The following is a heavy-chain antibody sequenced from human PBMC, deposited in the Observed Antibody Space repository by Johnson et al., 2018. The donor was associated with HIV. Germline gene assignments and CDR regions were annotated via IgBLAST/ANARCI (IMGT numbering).Heavy chain of an antibody. Sequence: QVQLVESGGGVVQPGRSLRLSCAASGFTFSDYYMNWIRKAPGQGLEWVSYISSSGSTIYYADSVKGRFTISRDNAKNSLYLQMNSLRAEDTAVYYCARDKGRGAFDIWGQGTMVTVSS. CDR2: ISSSGSTI. V-gene: IGHV3-11*04. CDR1: GFTFSDYY. D-gene: IGHD3-10*01. J-gene: IGHJ3*02. CDR3: ARDKGRGAFDI.